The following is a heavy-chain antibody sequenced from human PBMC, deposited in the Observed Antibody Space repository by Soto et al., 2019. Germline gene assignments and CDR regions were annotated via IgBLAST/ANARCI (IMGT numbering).Heavy chain of an antibody. CDR3: ARGHAGDTAMVLRSYYYDSSGYYRYYFDY. CDR2: ISAYNGNT. V-gene: IGHV1-18*01. CDR1: GYTFTSYG. Sequence: ASVKVSCKASGYTFTSYGISWVRQALGQGLEWMGWISAYNGNTNYAQKLQGRVTMTTDTSTSTAYMELRSLRSDDTAVYYCARGHAGDTAMVLRSYYYDSSGYYRYYFDYWGQGTLVTVSS. D-gene: IGHD3-22*01. J-gene: IGHJ4*02.